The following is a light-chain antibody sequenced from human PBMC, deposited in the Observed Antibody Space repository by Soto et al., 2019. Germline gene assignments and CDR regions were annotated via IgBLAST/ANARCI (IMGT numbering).Light chain of an antibody. CDR3: QDDGSSAWT. J-gene: IGKJ1*01. CDR1: QGISSS. V-gene: IGKV1-9*01. Sequence: IQLTQSPSLLSSSVEDRVTITCRASQGISSSLAWYQQKPGKAPKLVIYAASTLQGGVPSRFSGSGSGTDFTLTISRLEPEDFAVYYCQDDGSSAWTFGQGTKV. CDR2: AAS.